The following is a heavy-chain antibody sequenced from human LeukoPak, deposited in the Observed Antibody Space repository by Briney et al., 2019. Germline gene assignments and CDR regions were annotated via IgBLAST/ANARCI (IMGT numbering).Heavy chain of an antibody. CDR3: AKDPGHITMIVALFDY. J-gene: IGHJ4*02. V-gene: IGHV3-23*01. D-gene: IGHD3-22*01. Sequence: GGSLRLSCAASGFTFSSYAMSWVRQAPGKGLEWVSAISGSGGSTYYADSVKGRFTTSRDNTKNTLYLQMNSLRAEDTAVYYCAKDPGHITMIVALFDYWGQGTLVTVSS. CDR1: GFTFSSYA. CDR2: ISGSGGST.